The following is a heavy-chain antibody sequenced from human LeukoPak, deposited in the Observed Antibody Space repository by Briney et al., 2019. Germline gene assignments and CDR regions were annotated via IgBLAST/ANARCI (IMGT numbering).Heavy chain of an antibody. V-gene: IGHV4-59*08. CDR1: GGSMSSYY. J-gene: IGHJ4*02. CDR2: IYYSGST. D-gene: IGHD5-24*01. Sequence: PSETLSLTCTVSGGSMSSYYWSWIRQPPGKGLEWIGYIYYSGSTKYNPSLKSRVTISVDTSKNQFSLKLSSETAAVTAVYYCARGARAGYNLEPFDYWGQGTLVTVSS. CDR3: ARGARAGYNLEPFDY.